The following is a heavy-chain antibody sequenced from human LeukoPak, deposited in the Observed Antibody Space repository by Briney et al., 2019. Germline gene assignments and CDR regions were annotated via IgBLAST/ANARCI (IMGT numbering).Heavy chain of an antibody. CDR1: GFTFDDYA. V-gene: IGHV3-9*01. D-gene: IGHD2-8*01. CDR2: ISWNSGIL. Sequence: GRSLRLSCAASGFTFDDYALHWVRQAPGKGLEWVSGISWNSGILGYADSVKGRFTISRDNAKNALYLQMNSLRAEDTAVYYCARGKNGLDYWGQGTLVTVSS. J-gene: IGHJ4*02. CDR3: ARGKNGLDY.